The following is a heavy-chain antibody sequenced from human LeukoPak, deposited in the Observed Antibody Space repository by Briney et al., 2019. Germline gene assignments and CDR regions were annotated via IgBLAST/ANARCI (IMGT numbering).Heavy chain of an antibody. CDR1: GGSISSYY. J-gene: IGHJ4*02. D-gene: IGHD6-13*01. Sequence: SETLSLTCTVSGGSISSYYWSWIRQPPGKGLEWIGFIFDGGSTNHNPSLQSRISVSVDTSKSQFSLNLTSVTAADTAVYYCARGYGNRQRLVGYWGQGTLVTVSS. CDR2: IFDGGST. V-gene: IGHV4-59*01. CDR3: ARGYGNRQRLVGY.